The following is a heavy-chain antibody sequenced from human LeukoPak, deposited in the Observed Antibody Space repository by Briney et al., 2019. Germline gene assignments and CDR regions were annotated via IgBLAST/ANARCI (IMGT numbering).Heavy chain of an antibody. CDR3: ARNLAVPGTRAFDL. J-gene: IGHJ3*01. V-gene: IGHV4-4*02. CDR1: GGSIISNNW. Sequence: PSETLSHTCAVSGGSIISNNWWSCVRQPPGKGLEWIGEIYHSGSTNYNPSLKSRVTISVDRSKNQFSLRLSSVTAADTAVYFCARNLAVPGTRAFDLWGQGTMVTVSS. CDR2: IYHSGST. D-gene: IGHD6-19*01.